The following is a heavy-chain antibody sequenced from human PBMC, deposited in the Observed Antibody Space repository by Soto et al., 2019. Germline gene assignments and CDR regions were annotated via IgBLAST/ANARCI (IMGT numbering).Heavy chain of an antibody. CDR1: GFTFSSYG. CDR3: ARDDEYVGAFDI. CDR2: IWYDGSNK. V-gene: IGHV3-33*01. Sequence: QVQLVESGGGVVQPGRSLRLSCAASGFTFSSYGMHWVRQAPGKGLEWVAVIWYDGSNKYYADSVKGRFTIPRDNSKSARYLHMNTLRADDTAVYYCARDDEYVGAFDIWGQGTMVAVSS. D-gene: IGHD1-26*01. J-gene: IGHJ3*02.